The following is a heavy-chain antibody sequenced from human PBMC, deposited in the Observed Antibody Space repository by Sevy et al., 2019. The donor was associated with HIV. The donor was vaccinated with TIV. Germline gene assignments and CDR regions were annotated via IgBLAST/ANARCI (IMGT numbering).Heavy chain of an antibody. V-gene: IGHV1-3*01. CDR2: INADNGDT. CDR1: GYTLIRYT. CDR3: ARDRGGTGDFDY. D-gene: IGHD3-10*01. Sequence: ASVKVSCKASGYTLIRYTMHWVRQAPGQRLEWMGWINADNGDTKYSQKFQGRVTITRDTSASTAYMELSSLRSEDTAVYYCARDRGGTGDFDYWGQGTLVTVSS. J-gene: IGHJ4*02.